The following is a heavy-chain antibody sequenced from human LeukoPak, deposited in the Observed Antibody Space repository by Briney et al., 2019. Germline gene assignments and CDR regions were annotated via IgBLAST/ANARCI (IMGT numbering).Heavy chain of an antibody. V-gene: IGHV3-30*03. CDR3: ARGKQLVSDY. CDR2: ISYDGSDT. J-gene: IGHJ4*02. D-gene: IGHD1-1*01. Sequence: DCVAFISYDGSDTYYADSVKGRFTISRDNSKNTVYLQMSSLRTEDTSVYYCARGKQLVSDYWGQGTLVTVSS.